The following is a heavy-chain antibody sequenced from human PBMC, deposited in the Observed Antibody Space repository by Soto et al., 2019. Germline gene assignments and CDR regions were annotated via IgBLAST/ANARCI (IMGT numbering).Heavy chain of an antibody. J-gene: IGHJ3*01. CDR2: IAGTSYYT. CDR1: GFTFSDYH. CDR3: AGANSSGGDDALDL. V-gene: IGHV3-11*05. Sequence: QVQLVEPGGGLVGAGGTLRLACGASGFTFSDYHMTWTRQAPGKGLEWVSYIAGTSYYTNYADSVKGPFIISRDNARSSLYLQMRRLRAENTVVYYYAGANSSGGDDALDLWGQGTVVTVTS. D-gene: IGHD5-18*01.